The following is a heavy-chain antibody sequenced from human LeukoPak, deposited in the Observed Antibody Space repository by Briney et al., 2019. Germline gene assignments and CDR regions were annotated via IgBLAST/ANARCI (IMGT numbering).Heavy chain of an antibody. CDR2: INHSGST. J-gene: IGHJ4*02. Sequence: PSETLSLTCAVYGGSFSGYYWSWIRQPPGKGLEWIGEINHSGSTNYNPSLKSRVTISVDTSKNQFSLKLSSVTAADTAVYYCARGPSIAARGLPFDYWGQGTLVTVSS. D-gene: IGHD6-6*01. V-gene: IGHV4-34*01. CDR1: GGSFSGYY. CDR3: ARGPSIAARGLPFDY.